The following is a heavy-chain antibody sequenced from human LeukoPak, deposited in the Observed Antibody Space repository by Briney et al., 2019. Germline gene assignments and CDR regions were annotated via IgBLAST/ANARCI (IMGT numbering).Heavy chain of an antibody. CDR1: GGSISSSSYY. V-gene: IGHV4-61*05. D-gene: IGHD3-10*01. CDR3: ARGHDYYYSGRQSWFDP. CDR2: IYESDIT. Sequence: SETLSLTCTVSGGSISSSSYYWAWIRQPPGKELEWIGYIYESDITNYNPSLKSRVTMSVDTSKNRFSLRLSSATAADTAVYYCARGHDYYYSGRQSWFDPWGQGTLVTVSS. J-gene: IGHJ5*02.